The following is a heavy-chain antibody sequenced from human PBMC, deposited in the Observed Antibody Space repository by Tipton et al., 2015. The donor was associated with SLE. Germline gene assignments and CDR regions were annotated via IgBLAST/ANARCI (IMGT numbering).Heavy chain of an antibody. Sequence: QLVQSGPEVKKPGASVKVSCKASGYTFASYYMHWVRQAPGQGLEWMGIINPSGGSTSYAQKFQVRVTMTRDTSTSTVYMELSSLRSEDTAVYYCARGVGGYYDSSGYFLDYFDYWGQGTLVTVSS. D-gene: IGHD3-22*01. CDR2: INPSGGST. V-gene: IGHV1-46*01. CDR3: ARGVGGYYDSSGYFLDYFDY. CDR1: GYTFASYY. J-gene: IGHJ4*02.